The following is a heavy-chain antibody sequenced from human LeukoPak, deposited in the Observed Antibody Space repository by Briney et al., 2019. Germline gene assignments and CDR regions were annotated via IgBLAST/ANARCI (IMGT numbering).Heavy chain of an antibody. CDR3: ARDSEYSSSFAFDI. CDR1: GFTFSSHW. V-gene: IGHV3-7*01. J-gene: IGHJ3*02. Sequence: PGGSLRLSCAASGFTFSSHWMTWVRQAPGKGLEWVANINQDGSERYYVDSVKGRFTISRDNAKNSLSLQMNSLRAEDTAVYYCARDSEYSSSFAFDIWGQGTMVTVSS. CDR2: INQDGSER. D-gene: IGHD6-13*01.